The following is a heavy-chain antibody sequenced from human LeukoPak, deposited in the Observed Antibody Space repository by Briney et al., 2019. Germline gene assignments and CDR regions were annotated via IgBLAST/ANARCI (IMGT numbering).Heavy chain of an antibody. CDR2: IYYSGTT. CDR3: ARGGVLLWFGELLAERWFDP. V-gene: IGHV4-59*12. CDR1: GGSISDYY. Sequence: PSETLSLTCTVSGGSISDYYWSWIRQPPGKGLDWIGFIYYSGTTNYNPSLKGRVTISIDTTKNQFSLKLSSVTAADTAVYYCARGGVLLWFGELLAERWFDPWGQGTLVTVSS. J-gene: IGHJ5*02. D-gene: IGHD3-10*01.